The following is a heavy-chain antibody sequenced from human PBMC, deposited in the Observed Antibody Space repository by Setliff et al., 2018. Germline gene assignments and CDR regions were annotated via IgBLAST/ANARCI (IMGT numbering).Heavy chain of an antibody. D-gene: IGHD1-20*01. J-gene: IGHJ4*02. CDR2: IWGDGDTK. V-gene: IGHV3-33*08. CDR1: GFTFRTYR. CDR3: VRGLSDRVNWFAFDY. Sequence: SLRLSCAASGFTFRTYRMHWVRQAPGKGLEWVAVIWGDGDTKYHADSVRGRFTISRDNAKNSVDLQMSSLRPEDTAIYFCVRGLSDRVNWFAFDYWGQGTLVTVSS.